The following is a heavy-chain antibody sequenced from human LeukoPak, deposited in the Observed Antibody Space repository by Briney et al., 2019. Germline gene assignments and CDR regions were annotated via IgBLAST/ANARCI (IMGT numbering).Heavy chain of an antibody. J-gene: IGHJ3*02. V-gene: IGHV4-34*01. Sequence: SETLSLTCAVYGGSFSGYYWSWIRQPPGTGLEWIGEINHSGSTNYNPSLKSRVTISVDTSKNQFSLKLSSVTAADTAVYYCAREPNPYRSHYYDSSGYYHGAFDIWGQGTMVTVSS. D-gene: IGHD3-22*01. CDR2: INHSGST. CDR3: AREPNPYRSHYYDSSGYYHGAFDI. CDR1: GGSFSGYY.